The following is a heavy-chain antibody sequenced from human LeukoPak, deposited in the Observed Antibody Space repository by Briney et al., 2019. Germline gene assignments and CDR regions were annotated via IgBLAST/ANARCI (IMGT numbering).Heavy chain of an antibody. V-gene: IGHV4-59*01. Sequence: SETLSLTCTVSGGSISSYYWSWIRQPPGKGLEWIGYIYYSGSTNYNPSLKSRVTISVDTSKNQFSLKLSSVTAADTAVYYCARVEGGYSSNWYIFDYWGQGTLVTVFS. J-gene: IGHJ4*02. CDR2: IYYSGST. CDR3: ARVEGGYSSNWYIFDY. D-gene: IGHD6-13*01. CDR1: GGSISSYY.